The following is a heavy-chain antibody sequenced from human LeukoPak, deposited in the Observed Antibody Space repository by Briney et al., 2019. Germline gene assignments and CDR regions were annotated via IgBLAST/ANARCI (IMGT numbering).Heavy chain of an antibody. D-gene: IGHD6-13*01. Sequence: GGSLRLSCAASGFTFSSYAMSWVRQAPGKGLEWVSAISGSGGSTYYADSVKGRFTISRDNSKNTLYLQMNSLRAEDTAVYYCATPIAAAGIVGPYYGMDVWGQGTTVTVSS. V-gene: IGHV3-23*01. CDR1: GFTFSSYA. CDR2: ISGSGGST. CDR3: ATPIAAAGIVGPYYGMDV. J-gene: IGHJ6*02.